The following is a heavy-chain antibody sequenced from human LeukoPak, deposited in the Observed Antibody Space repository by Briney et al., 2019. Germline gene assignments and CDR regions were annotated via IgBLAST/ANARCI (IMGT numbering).Heavy chain of an antibody. Sequence: GASVKVSCKASGYTFTSYDINWVRQATGQGLEWMGWMNPNSGNTGYAQKFQYRVTMTRDTSISTAYMELSRLRSDDTAVYFCAREGAYGDYAFDYWGQGTLVTASS. D-gene: IGHD4-17*01. CDR3: AREGAYGDYAFDY. CDR1: GYTFTSYD. V-gene: IGHV1-8*01. J-gene: IGHJ4*02. CDR2: MNPNSGNT.